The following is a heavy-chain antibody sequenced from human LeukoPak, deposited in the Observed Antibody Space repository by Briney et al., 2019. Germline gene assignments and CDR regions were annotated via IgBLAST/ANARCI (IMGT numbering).Heavy chain of an antibody. Sequence: GGSLRLSCAASGFTFSSSWMHWVRQAPGKGLVWVSRITRDGSSTTYADSVKGRFTTSRDDAKNTLYLQMDSLRDDDTAVYYCARDPGYESWSPFWGGMDVWGNGTTVIVSS. D-gene: IGHD3-16*01. CDR2: ITRDGSST. J-gene: IGHJ6*04. V-gene: IGHV3-74*01. CDR1: GFTFSSSW. CDR3: ARDPGYESWSPFWGGMDV.